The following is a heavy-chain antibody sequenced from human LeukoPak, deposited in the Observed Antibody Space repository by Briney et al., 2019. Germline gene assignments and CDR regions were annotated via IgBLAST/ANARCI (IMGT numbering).Heavy chain of an antibody. D-gene: IGHD6-6*01. CDR1: GGSISSGGYY. CDR2: IYYSGST. CDR3: ARLYSSSSLRFDP. V-gene: IGHV4-31*03. J-gene: IGHJ5*02. Sequence: SETLSLTRTVSGGSISSGGYYWSWIRQHPGKGLEWIGYIYYSGSTYYNPSLKSRVTISVDTSKNQFSLKLSSVTAADTAVYYCARLYSSSSLRFDPWGQGTLVTVSS.